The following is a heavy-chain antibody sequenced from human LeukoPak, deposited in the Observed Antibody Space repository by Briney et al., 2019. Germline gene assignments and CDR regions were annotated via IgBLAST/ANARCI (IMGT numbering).Heavy chain of an antibody. J-gene: IGHJ4*02. CDR1: GGSISSYY. Sequence: SETLSLTCTVSGGSISSYYWSWIRQPPGKGLEWIGYIYNSGSTNYNPSLESRVTLSVDASENRFSLRLSSVTAADTAVYYCARGGRKYCAGDCYTVDYWGQGTLVTVSS. CDR2: IYNSGST. CDR3: ARGGRKYCAGDCYTVDY. V-gene: IGHV4-59*12. D-gene: IGHD2-21*02.